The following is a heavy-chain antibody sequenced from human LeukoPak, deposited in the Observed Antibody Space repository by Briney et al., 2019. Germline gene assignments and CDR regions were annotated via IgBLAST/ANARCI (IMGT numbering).Heavy chain of an antibody. CDR1: GGSISSYY. J-gene: IGHJ6*03. Sequence: SETLSLTCTVSGGSISSYYWSWIRQPPGKGLEWIGYIYTSGSTNYNPSLKSRVTISVDTSKNRFSLKLSSVTAADTAVYYCATNSANYYYYYMDVWGKGTTVTVSS. D-gene: IGHD2/OR15-2a*01. CDR2: IYTSGST. V-gene: IGHV4-4*09. CDR3: ATNSANYYYYYMDV.